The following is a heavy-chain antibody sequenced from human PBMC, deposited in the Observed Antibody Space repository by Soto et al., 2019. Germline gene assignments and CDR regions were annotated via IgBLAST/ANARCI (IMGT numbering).Heavy chain of an antibody. Sequence: ASVKVSCKVSGYTLTEFSMHWVRPAPGKGLEWMGGFDPEDGETIYSQNFQGRVTITAVASTGTVYMELSSLTSDDTALYFCATDLVGSAGPYYFAWWGQGTLVTVSS. V-gene: IGHV1-24*01. CDR3: ATDLVGSAGPYYFAW. J-gene: IGHJ4*02. D-gene: IGHD3-10*01. CDR2: FDPEDGET. CDR1: GYTLTEFS.